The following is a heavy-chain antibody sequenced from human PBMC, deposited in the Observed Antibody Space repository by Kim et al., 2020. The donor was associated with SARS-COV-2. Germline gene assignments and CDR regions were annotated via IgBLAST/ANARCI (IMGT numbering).Heavy chain of an antibody. V-gene: IGHV4-59*08. Sequence: SETLSLTCTVSGGSISSYYWSWIRQPPGKGLEWIGYIYYSGSTNYNPSLKSRVTISVDTSKNQFSLKLTSVTAADTALYYCARHMSGYSYGRFDYWGQGTLVTVSS. D-gene: IGHD5-18*01. CDR1: GGSISSYY. CDR3: ARHMSGYSYGRFDY. J-gene: IGHJ4*02. CDR2: IYYSGST.